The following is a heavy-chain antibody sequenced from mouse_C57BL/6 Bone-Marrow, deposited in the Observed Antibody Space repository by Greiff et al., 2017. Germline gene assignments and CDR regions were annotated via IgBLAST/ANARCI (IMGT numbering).Heavy chain of an antibody. CDR2: IHPNSGST. Sequence: QVQLQQPGAELVKPGASVKLSCKASGYTFTSYWMHWVKQRPGQGLEWIGMIHPNSGSTNYDEKFKSKATLTVDKSSSTAYMQRSSLTSEDSAVYYCARRAIVTTRYYALDYWGQGTSVTVSS. J-gene: IGHJ4*01. V-gene: IGHV1-64*01. CDR3: ARRAIVTTRYYALDY. CDR1: GYTFTSYW. D-gene: IGHD2-5*01.